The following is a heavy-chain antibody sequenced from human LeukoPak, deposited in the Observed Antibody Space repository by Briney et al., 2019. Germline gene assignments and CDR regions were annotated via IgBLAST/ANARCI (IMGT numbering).Heavy chain of an antibody. Sequence: GGSLKLSCAASGFTFSGSAMHWVRQASGKGLEWVGHIGNKVSNYATEYAASLRGRFTISRDDSKDTAYLQVNSLKTEDTAVYYCAGNYDSWTGLNYWGQGTLVTVPS. J-gene: IGHJ4*02. CDR1: GFTFSGSA. CDR3: AGNYDSWTGLNY. CDR2: IGNKVSNYAT. D-gene: IGHD3-3*01. V-gene: IGHV3-73*01.